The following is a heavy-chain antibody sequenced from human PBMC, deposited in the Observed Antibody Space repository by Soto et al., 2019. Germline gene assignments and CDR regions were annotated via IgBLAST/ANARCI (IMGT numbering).Heavy chain of an antibody. CDR3: ARGVRDGYYGMDV. J-gene: IGHJ6*02. V-gene: IGHV4-4*07. CDR2: IYTSGNT. D-gene: IGHD3-16*02. Sequence: WTWTRQPAGKGRGWIGRIYTSGNTNYNPPLKSRVTMSADTSKNQFSLRLRSVTAADTAVYYCARGVRDGYYGMDVWGPGATVTVSS.